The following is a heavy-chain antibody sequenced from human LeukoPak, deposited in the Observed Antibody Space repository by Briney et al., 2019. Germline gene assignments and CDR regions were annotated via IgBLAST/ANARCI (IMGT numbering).Heavy chain of an antibody. V-gene: IGHV4-61*02. D-gene: IGHD4-17*01. J-gene: IGHJ3*02. Sequence: SETLSLTCTVSGGSISSGSYYWSWIRQPAGTGLEWIGRIYTSGSTNYNPSLKSRVTISVDTSKNLFSLKLSSVTAADSAVYYCARSFFVDYVSTFDIWGQGTMVTVSS. CDR3: ARSFFVDYVSTFDI. CDR2: IYTSGST. CDR1: GGSISSGSYY.